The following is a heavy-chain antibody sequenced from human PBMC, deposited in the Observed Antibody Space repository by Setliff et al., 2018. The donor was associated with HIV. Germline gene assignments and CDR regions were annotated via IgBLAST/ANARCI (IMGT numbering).Heavy chain of an antibody. Sequence: GGSLRLSCTASGLIVRSNHMSWVRQAPGKGLEWVSVIYSGGSAHYADSVRGRFTLSRDNSKNTLYLQMTSLTPEDTAVYYCTRRWNSNWFDPWGQGTLVTVS. CDR3: TRRWNSNWFDP. CDR2: IYSGGSA. D-gene: IGHD1-1*01. V-gene: IGHV3-66*02. J-gene: IGHJ5*02. CDR1: GLIVRSNH.